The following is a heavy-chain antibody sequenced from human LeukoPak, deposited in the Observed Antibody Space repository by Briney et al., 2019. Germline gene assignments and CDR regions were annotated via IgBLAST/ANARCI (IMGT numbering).Heavy chain of an antibody. CDR2: ISYDGSNK. CDR1: GFTFSSYG. J-gene: IGHJ4*02. Sequence: PGGSLRLSCAASGFTFSSYGMHWVRQAPGKGLEWVAVISYDGSNKYYADSVKGRFTISRDNSKNTLYLQMNSLRAEDTAVYYCATSVGRAGLGGDTDYWGQGTLVTVSS. V-gene: IGHV3-30*03. CDR3: ATSVGRAGLGGDTDY. D-gene: IGHD2-21*02.